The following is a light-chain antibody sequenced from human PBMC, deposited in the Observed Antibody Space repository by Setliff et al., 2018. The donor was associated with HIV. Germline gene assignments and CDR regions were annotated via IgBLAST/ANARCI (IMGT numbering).Light chain of an antibody. V-gene: IGLV1-44*01. CDR3: ATWDDSLNGG. CDR2: NNN. CDR1: SSNIGRNT. Sequence: QSALTQAPSASGTPGQRVTISCSGSSSNIGRNTVTWYQHLPGTAPKLLIYNNNQRPSGVPDRFSGSKSGTSASLAISGLQSEDEADYYCATWDDSLNGGFGGGTKVT. J-gene: IGLJ3*02.